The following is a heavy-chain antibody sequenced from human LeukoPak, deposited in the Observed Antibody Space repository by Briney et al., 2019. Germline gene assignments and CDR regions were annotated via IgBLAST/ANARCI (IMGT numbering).Heavy chain of an antibody. CDR3: ARVGTQYQLLYGWFDP. D-gene: IGHD2-2*02. CDR1: GFTVSSNY. J-gene: IGHJ5*02. Sequence: GGSLRLSCAASGFTVSSNYMSWVRQAPGKGLEWVSVIYGGGSTYSADSVKGRFTISRDNSKNTLYLQMNSLRAEDTAVYYCARVGTQYQLLYGWFDPWGQGTLVTVSS. V-gene: IGHV3-53*01. CDR2: IYGGGST.